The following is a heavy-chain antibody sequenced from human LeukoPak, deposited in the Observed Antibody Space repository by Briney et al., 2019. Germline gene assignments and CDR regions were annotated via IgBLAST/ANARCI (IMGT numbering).Heavy chain of an antibody. CDR1: GFTFSSYA. D-gene: IGHD1-26*01. V-gene: IGHV3-23*01. Sequence: PGGSLRLSCAASGFTFSSYAMSWVRQAPGKGLEWVSAISGSGGSTYYADSVKGRFTISRDNSKNSLYLQMNSLRAEDTAVYYCARGVGATTYFYFDYWGQGTLVTVSS. CDR2: ISGSGGST. CDR3: ARGVGATTYFYFDY. J-gene: IGHJ4*02.